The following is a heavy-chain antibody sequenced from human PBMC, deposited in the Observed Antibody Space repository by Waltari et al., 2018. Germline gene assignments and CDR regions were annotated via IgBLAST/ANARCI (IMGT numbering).Heavy chain of an antibody. CDR3: ARVQQTYSGRAHFDY. CDR2: IYTSGST. CDR1: GGSISSGSYY. D-gene: IGHD1-26*01. Sequence: QVQLQESGPGLVKPSQTLSLTCTVSGGSISSGSYYWSWIRQPAGKGLEWIGRIYTSGSTNYNPSLKSRVTISVDTSKNQFSLKRSSVTAADTAVYYCARVQQTYSGRAHFDYWGQGTLVTVSS. V-gene: IGHV4-61*02. J-gene: IGHJ4*02.